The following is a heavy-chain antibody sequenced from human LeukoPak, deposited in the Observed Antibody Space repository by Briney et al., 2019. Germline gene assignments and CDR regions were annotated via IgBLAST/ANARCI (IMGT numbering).Heavy chain of an antibody. CDR2: VSDSGGSR. Sequence: PGGSLRLSCAASGFTFSDYYMTWVRQAPGKGLEWVSGVSDSGGSRYYADSVKGRFTISRDNSKNTLYLQMNSLRVEDTAMYYCAKVYGDYANWFDPWGQGTLVTVSS. V-gene: IGHV3-23*01. J-gene: IGHJ5*02. D-gene: IGHD4-17*01. CDR1: GFTFSDYY. CDR3: AKVYGDYANWFDP.